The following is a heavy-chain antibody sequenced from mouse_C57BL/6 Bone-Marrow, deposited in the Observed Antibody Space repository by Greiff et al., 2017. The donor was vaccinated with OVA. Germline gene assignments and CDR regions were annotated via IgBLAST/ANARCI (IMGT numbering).Heavy chain of an antibody. Sequence: EVHLVESEGGLVQPGSSMKLSCTASGFTFSDYYMAWVRQVPEKGLEWVANINYDGSSTYYLDSLKNRFIISRDNAKNILYLQMSSLKSEDTATYYCARAHYYGSQVHYFDYWGQGTTLTVSS. V-gene: IGHV5-16*01. J-gene: IGHJ2*01. CDR2: INYDGSST. CDR3: ARAHYYGSQVHYFDY. CDR1: GFTFSDYY. D-gene: IGHD1-1*01.